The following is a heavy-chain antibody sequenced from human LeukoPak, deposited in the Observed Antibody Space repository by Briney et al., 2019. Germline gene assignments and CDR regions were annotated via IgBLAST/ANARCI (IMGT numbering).Heavy chain of an antibody. J-gene: IGHJ6*03. D-gene: IGHD3-3*01. CDR2: IDSDGSST. V-gene: IGHV3-74*01. CDR1: GFTFSSYW. Sequence: GGSLRLSCAASGFTFSSYWMHWVRQGPGKGLVWVSRIDSDGSSTNYADSVKGRFTISRDNAKNTLYLQMKGLRAEDTAVYYCARGRVFGDYHYMDVWGKGTTVTVSS. CDR3: ARGRVFGDYHYMDV.